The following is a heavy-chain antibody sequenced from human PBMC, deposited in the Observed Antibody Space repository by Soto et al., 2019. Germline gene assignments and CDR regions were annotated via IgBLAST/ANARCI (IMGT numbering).Heavy chain of an antibody. CDR2: IWYDGSNK. Sequence: GGSLRLSCAACGFTFSSYGMHWVRQAPGRGLEWVAVIWYDGSNKYYSDSVKGRFTISRDNSKNTLYLQMNNLRAEDTAVYYCARGYSSQSSSLEYWGQGTPVTVSS. J-gene: IGHJ4*02. D-gene: IGHD6-19*01. CDR1: GFTFSSYG. CDR3: ARGYSSQSSSLEY. V-gene: IGHV3-33*01.